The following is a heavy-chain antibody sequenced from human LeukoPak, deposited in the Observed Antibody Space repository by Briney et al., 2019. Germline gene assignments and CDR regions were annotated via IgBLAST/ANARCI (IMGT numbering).Heavy chain of an antibody. D-gene: IGHD6-19*01. J-gene: IGHJ4*02. V-gene: IGHV4-59*01. Sequence: SETLSLTCTVSGGSISSYYWSWIRQPPGKGLEWIGYIYYSGSTNYNPSLKSRVTISVDTSKNQFSLKLSSVTAADTAVYYCARDSSRGWYRLFDYWGQGTLVTVSS. CDR3: ARDSSRGWYRLFDY. CDR1: GGSISSYY. CDR2: IYYSGST.